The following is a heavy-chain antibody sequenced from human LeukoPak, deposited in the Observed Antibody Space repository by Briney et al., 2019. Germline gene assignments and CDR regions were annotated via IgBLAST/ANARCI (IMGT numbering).Heavy chain of an antibody. D-gene: IGHD1-26*01. CDR1: GFTLSSSA. V-gene: IGHV3-23*01. CDR3: AKDQRWESPHYLDS. CDR2: ISAGGGST. Sequence: GGSLRLSCAASGFTLSSSAMRWVREGPGKGREWVSGISAGGGSTYYADAVVGRFTISRGHSKNTLYVQMNSLRDEDTAVYYYAKDQRWESPHYLDSWGQGTLVTVSS. J-gene: IGHJ4*02.